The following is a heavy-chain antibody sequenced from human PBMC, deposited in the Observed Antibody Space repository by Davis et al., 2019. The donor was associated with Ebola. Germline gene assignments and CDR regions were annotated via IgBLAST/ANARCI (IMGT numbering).Heavy chain of an antibody. V-gene: IGHV4-34*01. CDR1: GGSFSGYY. CDR2: INHSGST. Sequence: MPSETLSLTCALYGGSFSGYYWSWIRQPPGKGLEWIGEINHSGSTNYNPSLKSRVTISVDTSKNQFSLKLSSVTAADTAVYYCARGSLYVWFDPWGQGTLVTVSS. D-gene: IGHD3-16*01. J-gene: IGHJ5*02. CDR3: ARGSLYVWFDP.